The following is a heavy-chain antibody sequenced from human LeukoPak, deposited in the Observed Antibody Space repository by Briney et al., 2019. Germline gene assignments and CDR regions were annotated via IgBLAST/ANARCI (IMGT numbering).Heavy chain of an antibody. CDR2: ISSSGTYI. J-gene: IGHJ4*02. CDR1: GFTFSSYS. V-gene: IGHV3-21*01. D-gene: IGHD4-23*01. Sequence: GGSLRLSCAASGFTFSSYSMNWVRQAPGKGLEWVSLISSSGTYICYADSMKGRFTISRDNATNSLYLQMNSLRAEDTAVYYCARNGGNSDFDYWGQGTLVTVSS. CDR3: ARNGGNSDFDY.